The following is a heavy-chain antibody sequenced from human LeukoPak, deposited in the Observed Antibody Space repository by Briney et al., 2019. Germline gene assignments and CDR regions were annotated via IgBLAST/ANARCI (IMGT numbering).Heavy chain of an antibody. CDR2: IYYSGSS. J-gene: IGHJ4*02. CDR3: ARDSNDNYPSDY. CDR1: GGSISSSSYY. Sequence: SETLSLTCTVSGGSISSSSYYWGWIRQPPGKGLEWIGSIYYSGSSYYNPSLKSRVTISIDTSKNQFSLKLSSVTAADTAVYYCARDSNDNYPSDYWGQGTLVTVSS. V-gene: IGHV4-39*07. D-gene: IGHD5-24*01.